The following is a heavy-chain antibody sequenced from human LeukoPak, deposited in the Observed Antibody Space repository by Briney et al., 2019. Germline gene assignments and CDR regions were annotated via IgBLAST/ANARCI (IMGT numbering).Heavy chain of an antibody. J-gene: IGHJ4*02. D-gene: IGHD1-26*01. CDR2: ISGSGGST. CDR1: GFTFSSYA. CDR3: ANGIVGATTGMIFDY. V-gene: IGHV3-23*01. Sequence: GGSLRLSCAASGFTFSSYAMSWVRQAPGKGLEWASAISGSGGSTYYADSVKGRFTISRDNSKNTLYLQMNSLRAEDTAVYYCANGIVGATTGMIFDYWGQGTLVTVSS.